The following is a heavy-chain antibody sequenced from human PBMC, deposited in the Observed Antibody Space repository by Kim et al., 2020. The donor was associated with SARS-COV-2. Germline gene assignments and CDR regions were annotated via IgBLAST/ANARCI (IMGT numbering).Heavy chain of an antibody. V-gene: IGHV3-11*06. Sequence: RFTISRDNAKNSLYLQMNSLRAEDTAVYYCARDRTLRYFDGYYYYYGMDVWGQGTTVTVSS. D-gene: IGHD3-9*01. CDR3: ARDRTLRYFDGYYYYYGMDV. J-gene: IGHJ6*02.